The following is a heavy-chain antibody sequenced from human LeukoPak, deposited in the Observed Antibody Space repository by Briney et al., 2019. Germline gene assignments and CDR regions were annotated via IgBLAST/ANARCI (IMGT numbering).Heavy chain of an antibody. CDR1: GFTFSSYS. D-gene: IGHD3-9*01. Sequence: GGSLRLSCAASGFTFSSYSMNWVRQAPGKGLEWVSTIRNSGISTYYADSVKGRFTISRDGSKSTVFLLMNSLRAEDTAIYYCARSRTGFDYQVEYWGQGTLVTVSS. J-gene: IGHJ4*02. CDR3: ARSRTGFDYQVEY. V-gene: IGHV3-23*01. CDR2: IRNSGIST.